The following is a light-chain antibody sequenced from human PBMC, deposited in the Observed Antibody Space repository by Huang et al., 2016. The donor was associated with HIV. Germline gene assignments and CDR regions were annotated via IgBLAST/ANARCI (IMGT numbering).Light chain of an antibody. J-gene: IGKJ2*01. CDR3: QQYSKWPPNT. CDR1: QGVNSK. CDR2: GAS. Sequence: EIVMTQSPATLSLSPGERATLSCRASQGVNSKLAWYQQKPGQAPRLLIYGASTRATSVPGRFSGSGSGTEFTLTISSLQSEDFAVYYCQQYSKWPPNTFGQGTKLESK. V-gene: IGKV3-15*01.